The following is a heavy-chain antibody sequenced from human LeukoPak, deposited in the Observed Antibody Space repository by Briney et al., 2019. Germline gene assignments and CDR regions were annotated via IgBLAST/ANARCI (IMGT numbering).Heavy chain of an antibody. CDR3: XXXXGYDFWSGSLFDP. CDR2: INPSGGST. J-gene: IGHJ5*02. D-gene: IGHD3-3*01. CDR1: GYTFTSYY. Sequence: APVKVSCKASGYTFTSYYMHWVRQAPGQGLEWMGIINPSGGSTSYAQKFQGRVTMTRDTSTSTVYMELSSLRSEDTAVYYCXXXXGYDFWSGSLFDPWGQGTLVTVSS. V-gene: IGHV1-46*01.